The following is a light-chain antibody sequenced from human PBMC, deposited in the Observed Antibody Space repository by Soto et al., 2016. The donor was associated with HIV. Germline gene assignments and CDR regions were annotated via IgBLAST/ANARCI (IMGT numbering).Light chain of an antibody. CDR3: QQSHSIPLT. Sequence: DIQMTQSPSSLSAAVGDRVTITCRASQSVSSYLNWYQQKVGKAPKLLIYGASVLQSGFPSRFSGSGSVTDFTLTITSLQPEDVATYYCQQSHSIPLTFGGGPSWRSN. CDR2: GAS. J-gene: IGKJ4*01. CDR1: QSVSSY. V-gene: IGKV1-39*01.